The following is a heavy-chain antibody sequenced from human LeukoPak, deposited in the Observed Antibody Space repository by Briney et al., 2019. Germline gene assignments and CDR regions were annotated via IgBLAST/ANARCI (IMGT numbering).Heavy chain of an antibody. V-gene: IGHV4-61*01. CDR2: IYYSGST. CDR1: GGSVSSGSYY. Sequence: SETLSRTCSVSGGSVSSGSYYWSWIRQPPGKGLEWIGDIYYSGSTNHNPSLKSRVTISVDTSKNQFSLKLSSVTAADTAVYYCARGGYYDKEAFDIWGQGTMVTVSS. CDR3: ARGGYYDKEAFDI. D-gene: IGHD3-22*01. J-gene: IGHJ3*02.